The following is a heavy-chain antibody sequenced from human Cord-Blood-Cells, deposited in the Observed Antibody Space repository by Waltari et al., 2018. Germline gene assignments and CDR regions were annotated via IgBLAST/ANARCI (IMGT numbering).Heavy chain of an antibody. CDR1: GYTLTELS. V-gene: IGHV1-24*01. Sequence: QVQLVQSGAEVKKPGASVKVSCKVSGYTLTELSMHWVRQAPGKGLEWMGGLDPEDGETIYAQKCQGRVTMTEDTSTDTAYMELSSLRSEDTAVYYCATGGGFYYYYGMDVWGQGTTVTVSS. CDR2: LDPEDGET. D-gene: IGHD2-15*01. J-gene: IGHJ6*02. CDR3: ATGGGFYYYYGMDV.